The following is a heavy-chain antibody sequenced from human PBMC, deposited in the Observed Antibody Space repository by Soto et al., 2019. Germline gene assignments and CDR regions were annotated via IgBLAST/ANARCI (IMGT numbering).Heavy chain of an antibody. CDR1: GGSISSYY. CDR3: ARQVSYYDFWSGYYPDAFDI. CDR2: IYYSGST. V-gene: IGHV4-59*01. D-gene: IGHD3-3*01. J-gene: IGHJ3*02. Sequence: SETLSLTCTVSGGSISSYYWSLIRQPPGRGLEWIGYIYYSGSTNYNPSLKSRGTISVDTSKNHFSLKLSSVTAADTAVYYFARQVSYYDFWSGYYPDAFDIWGQGTMVTVSS.